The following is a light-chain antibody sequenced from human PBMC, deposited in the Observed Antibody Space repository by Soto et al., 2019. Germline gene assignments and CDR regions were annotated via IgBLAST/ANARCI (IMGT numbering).Light chain of an antibody. V-gene: IGLV2-11*01. J-gene: IGLJ1*01. CDR1: SSDVGGYDY. CDR3: CSYADNYFSV. CDR2: DVT. Sequence: QSALTQPRSVSGSPGQSVTISCTGTSSDVGGYDYVSWYQHHPGKAPKLIIYDVTKRPPGVPDRFSGSKSGNTASLTISGLQVDDEADYHCCSYADNYFSVFGGGTKVTVL.